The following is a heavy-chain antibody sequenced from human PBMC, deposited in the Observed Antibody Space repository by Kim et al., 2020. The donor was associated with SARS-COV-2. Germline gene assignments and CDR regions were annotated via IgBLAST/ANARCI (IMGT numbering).Heavy chain of an antibody. J-gene: IGHJ4*02. CDR2: NP. Sequence: NPPYAQGFTERFVFSLDTSVSTAYLQISSLKAEDTAVYYCARAVGYSFDYWGQGTLVTVSS. V-gene: IGHV7-4-1*02. D-gene: IGHD6-13*01. CDR3: ARAVGYSFDY.